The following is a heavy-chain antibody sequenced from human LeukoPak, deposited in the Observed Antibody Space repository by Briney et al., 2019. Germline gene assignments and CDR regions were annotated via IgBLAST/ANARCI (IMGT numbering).Heavy chain of an antibody. D-gene: IGHD6-19*01. CDR2: INHSGST. CDR1: GGSFSGYY. V-gene: IGHV4-34*01. Sequence: SETLSLTCAVYGGSFSGYYWSWIHQPPGKGLEWIGEINHSGSTNYNPSLKSRVTISVDTSKNQFSLKLSSVTAADTAVYYCARGSGWYYYWGQGTLVTVSS. J-gene: IGHJ4*02. CDR3: ARGSGWYYY.